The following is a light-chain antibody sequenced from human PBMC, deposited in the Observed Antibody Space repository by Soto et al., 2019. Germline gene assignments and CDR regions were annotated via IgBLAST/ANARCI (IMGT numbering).Light chain of an antibody. Sequence: DIQMTQSPSSLSASVGDRVTISCRAGQSISSYLIWYQQKPGKAPKLLIYAASSLQSGVPSRFSGSGSGTDFTLTISSLQPEDFATYYCQQSYSTLGITFGPGTKVDIK. CDR2: AAS. CDR3: QQSYSTLGIT. J-gene: IGKJ3*01. V-gene: IGKV1-39*01. CDR1: QSISSY.